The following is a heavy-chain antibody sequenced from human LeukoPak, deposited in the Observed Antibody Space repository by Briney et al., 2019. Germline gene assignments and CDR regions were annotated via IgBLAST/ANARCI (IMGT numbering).Heavy chain of an antibody. D-gene: IGHD3-9*01. V-gene: IGHV4-34*01. J-gene: IGHJ4*02. CDR3: VTNYDILTPYHAY. Sequence: SETLSLTCAVYGGSFTGYYWTWIRQPPGKGLEWIGEINHSGVTDYNPSLKSRVTISEDTSRRQFSLRLTSVTAADTAVYFCVTNYDILTPYHAYWGQGTLVTVST. CDR2: INHSGVT. CDR1: GGSFTGYY.